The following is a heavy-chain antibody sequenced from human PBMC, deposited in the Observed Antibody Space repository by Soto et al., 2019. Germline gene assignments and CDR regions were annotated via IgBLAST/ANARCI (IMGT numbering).Heavy chain of an antibody. CDR2: INPNSRGT. CDR3: ARVTLKAGNWFDP. Sequence: ASVKVSCKASGYTFTDYFIHWVRQAPGQGFEWMGWINPNSRGTNYAQKFQGRVTMTRDMSNSTAYMELRGLTSDDTAVYYCARVTLKAGNWFDPWRQGTLVTVSS. V-gene: IGHV1-2*02. J-gene: IGHJ5*02. CDR1: GYTFTDYF.